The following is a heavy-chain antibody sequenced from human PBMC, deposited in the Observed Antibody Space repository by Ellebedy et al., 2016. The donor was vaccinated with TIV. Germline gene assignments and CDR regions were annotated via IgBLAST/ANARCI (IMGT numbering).Heavy chain of an antibody. J-gene: IGHJ4*02. CDR2: ISGNADSA. CDR3: AKRAVGLSFDY. Sequence: GESLKISCVASGFSFGNYAMSWVRQAPGKGLEWVSVISGNADSAYYADSVKGRFTISRDNSKNTLYLQLDSLRVDDTAVYYCAKRAVGLSFDYWGQGTLVTVSS. D-gene: IGHD3/OR15-3a*01. V-gene: IGHV3-23*01. CDR1: GFSFGNYA.